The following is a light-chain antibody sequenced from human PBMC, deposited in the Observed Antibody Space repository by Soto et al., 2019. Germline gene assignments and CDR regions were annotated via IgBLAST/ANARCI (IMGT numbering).Light chain of an antibody. CDR2: KTS. CDR3: IQDFISHLT. CDR1: QSISSW. J-gene: IGKJ1*01. V-gene: IGKV1-5*03. Sequence: IQMTQSPSTLSGSVGDRVTITCRASQSISSWLAWYQQKPGKAPKLLIYKTSNLESGVPSRFSGSGSGTEFSLTISSLQPDDFATYYCIQDFISHLTVGQGTKVDIK.